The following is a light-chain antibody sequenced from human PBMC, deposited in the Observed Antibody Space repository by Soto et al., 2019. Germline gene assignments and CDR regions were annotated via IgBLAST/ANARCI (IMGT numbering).Light chain of an antibody. Sequence: QSVLTQPASVSGSPGQSITISCTGTSCDIGSYNRVSWYQQHPGKAPKLIIYEVTDRPSGVSNRFSGAKSGNTASLTISGRQAEDEAEYYCSSYTNINTRACVFGTGTKVTVL. V-gene: IGLV2-14*01. CDR3: SSYTNINTRACV. CDR2: EVT. CDR1: SCDIGSYNR. J-gene: IGLJ1*01.